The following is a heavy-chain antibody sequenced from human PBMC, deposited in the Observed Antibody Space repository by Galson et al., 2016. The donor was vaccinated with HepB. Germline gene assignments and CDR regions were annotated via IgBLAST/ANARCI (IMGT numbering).Heavy chain of an antibody. CDR2: IIPLFGAT. CDR3: ARGGRITMVRGVMPGWFDP. Sequence: SVKVSCKASGGTFSNFAISWLRQAPGQGLEWMGGIIPLFGATNYAQKFQGRVTITADKSTTTVYMDLSSLRSEDTAVYYCARGGRITMVRGVMPGWFDPWGQGTLVTVSS. J-gene: IGHJ5*02. V-gene: IGHV1-69*06. D-gene: IGHD3-10*01. CDR1: GGTFSNFA.